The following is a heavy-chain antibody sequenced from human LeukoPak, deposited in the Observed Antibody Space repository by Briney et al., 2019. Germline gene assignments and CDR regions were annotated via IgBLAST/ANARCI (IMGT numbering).Heavy chain of an antibody. V-gene: IGHV3-30*04. CDR2: ISYDGSNK. Sequence: GGSLRLSCAASGFTFSSYAMHWVRQAPGKGLEWVAVISYDGSNKYYADSVKGRFTISRDNSKNTLYLQMNSLTTEDTAVYYCAKEYCTNGICGHFDSWGQGTLVTVSS. CDR3: AKEYCTNGICGHFDS. D-gene: IGHD2-8*01. CDR1: GFTFSSYA. J-gene: IGHJ4*02.